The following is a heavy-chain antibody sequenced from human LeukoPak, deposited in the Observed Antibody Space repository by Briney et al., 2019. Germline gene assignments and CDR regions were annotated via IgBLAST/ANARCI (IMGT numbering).Heavy chain of an antibody. CDR1: GFTFSSYS. V-gene: IGHV3-21*01. J-gene: IGHJ4*02. Sequence: PGGSLRLSCAASGFTFSSYSMNWVRQAPGKGLEWVSSISTSSSYINYADSVKGRFTISRDNAKNSLYLQMNSLRAEDTAVYYCARVRGIYSYGHPYYFDYWGQGTLVTVSS. CDR2: ISTSSSYI. D-gene: IGHD5-18*01. CDR3: ARVRGIYSYGHPYYFDY.